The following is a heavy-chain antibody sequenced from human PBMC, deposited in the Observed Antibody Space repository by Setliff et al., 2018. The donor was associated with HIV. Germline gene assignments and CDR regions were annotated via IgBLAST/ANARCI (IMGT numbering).Heavy chain of an antibody. V-gene: IGHV3-11*05. D-gene: IGHD4-17*01. CDR3: ARDKDEDYGSTSFDY. CDR1: GFTFGHYA. J-gene: IGHJ4*02. Sequence: GGSLRLSCTASGFTFGHYAMSWIRQAPGKGLEWVSYISGGSTSHMNYADSVKGRFTISRDNAKNSLYLQLNSLRPEDTAVYYCARDKDEDYGSTSFDYWGQGILVTVSS. CDR2: ISGGSTSHM.